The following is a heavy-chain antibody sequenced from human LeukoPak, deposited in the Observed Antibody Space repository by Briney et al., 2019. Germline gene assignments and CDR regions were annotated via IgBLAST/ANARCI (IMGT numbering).Heavy chain of an antibody. Sequence: PSETLSLTCTVSGGSITGYFWNWIRQSPGKGLEWIGYSYYSGSTNYSPSLRSRVTISVDTSKNQFSLSLRSVTAADTAVYYCARADILVDYWGQGTRVIVSS. CDR3: ARADILVDY. CDR2: SYYSGST. J-gene: IGHJ4*02. CDR1: GGSITGYF. V-gene: IGHV4-59*01. D-gene: IGHD2/OR15-2a*01.